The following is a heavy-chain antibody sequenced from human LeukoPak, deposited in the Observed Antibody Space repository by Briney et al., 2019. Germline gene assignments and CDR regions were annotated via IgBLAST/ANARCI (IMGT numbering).Heavy chain of an antibody. CDR3: ARGKLRLLEWSWQMYV. CDR1: GYTFTSYD. CDR2: MNPNNGNT. J-gene: IGHJ6*04. D-gene: IGHD3-3*01. Sequence: ASVKVSCKASGYTFTSYDINWLRQATGQGLEWMGWMNPNNGNTGYAQKFQGRVTITRNTSISTAYMELSSLRSEDTAVYYCARGKLRLLEWSWQMYVWGKGTTVSVSS. V-gene: IGHV1-8*03.